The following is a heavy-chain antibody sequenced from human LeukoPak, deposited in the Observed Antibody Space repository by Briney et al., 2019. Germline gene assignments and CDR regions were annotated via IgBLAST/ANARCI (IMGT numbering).Heavy chain of an antibody. V-gene: IGHV4-34*01. Sequence: SETLSLTCAVYGGSFSGYYWSWIRQPPGKGLEWIGEINHSGSTNYNPSLKSRVTISVDTSKNQSSLKLSSVTAADTAVYYCARATLVGATNDYWGQGTLVTVSS. D-gene: IGHD1-26*01. CDR1: GGSFSGYY. J-gene: IGHJ4*02. CDR3: ARATLVGATNDY. CDR2: INHSGST.